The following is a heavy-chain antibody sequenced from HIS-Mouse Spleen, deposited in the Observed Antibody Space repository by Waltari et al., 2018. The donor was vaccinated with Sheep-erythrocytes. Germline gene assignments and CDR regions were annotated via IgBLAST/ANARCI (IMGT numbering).Heavy chain of an antibody. CDR3: ARALIITMVRGVTSNWFDP. V-gene: IGHV4-31*02. J-gene: IGHJ5*02. Sequence: GCSISSGGYYWSWIRQHPGKGLEWIGYIYYSGSTYYNPSLKSRVTISVDTSKNQFSLKLSSVTAADTAVYYCARALIITMVRGVTSNWFDPWGQGTLVTVSS. CDR2: IYYSGST. D-gene: IGHD3-10*01. CDR1: GCSISSGGYY.